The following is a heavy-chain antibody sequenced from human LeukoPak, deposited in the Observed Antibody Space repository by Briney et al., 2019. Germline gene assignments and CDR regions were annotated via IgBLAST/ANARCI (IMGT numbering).Heavy chain of an antibody. V-gene: IGHV1-46*01. D-gene: IGHD3-22*01. CDR3: ARGPDYYDSSGSDYYGMDV. CDR1: GYTFTSHY. J-gene: IGHJ6*02. CDR2: INPSGGRT. Sequence: GASVKASCKASGYTFTSHYMHWVRQAPGQGLEWMGIINPSGGRTSYPQKFRGRVTMTRDTSTGTVYMELSSLRSEDTAVYYCARGPDYYDSSGSDYYGMDVWGQGTTVTVSS.